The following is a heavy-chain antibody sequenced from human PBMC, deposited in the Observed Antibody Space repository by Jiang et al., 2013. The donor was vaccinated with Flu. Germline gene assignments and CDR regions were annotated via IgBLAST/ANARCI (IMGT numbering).Heavy chain of an antibody. V-gene: IGHV1-3*01. CDR2: INAGNGNT. J-gene: IGHJ4*02. Sequence: GAEVKKPGASVKVSCKASGYTFTSYAMHWVRQAPGQRLEWMGWINAGNGNTKYSQKFQGRVTITRDTSASTAYMELSSLRSEDTAVYYCARDGPAGTFYFDYWGQGTPGHRLL. D-gene: IGHD6-19*01. CDR3: ARDGPAGTFYFDY. CDR1: GYTFTSYA.